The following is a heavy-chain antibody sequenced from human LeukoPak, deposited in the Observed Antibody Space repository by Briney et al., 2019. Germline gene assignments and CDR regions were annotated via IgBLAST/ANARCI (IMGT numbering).Heavy chain of an antibody. CDR3: AKKGDAFDI. CDR2: ISSSGSGGNT. J-gene: IGHJ3*02. V-gene: IGHV3-23*01. Sequence: GGSLRLSCAASGVTLSSYAMSWARQAPGKGLEWVSGISSSGSGGNTYYADSVKGRFTISRDNSKNTLYLHMNSLRADDTAVYYCAKKGDAFDIWGQGTVVTVSS. CDR1: GVTLSSYA.